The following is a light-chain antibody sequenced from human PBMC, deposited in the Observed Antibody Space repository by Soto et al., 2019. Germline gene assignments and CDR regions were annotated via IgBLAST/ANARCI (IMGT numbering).Light chain of an antibody. Sequence: ILLTQSPSSLSASVGDRVTISCRASQGISSYLAWYQQKPGKAPKLLIYAASTLQSGVPSRFSGSGYGTDFTLNIKSLQPEDFATYSCQQLNSYPRTFGQGTKLEIK. CDR2: AAS. CDR1: QGISSY. J-gene: IGKJ2*01. V-gene: IGKV1-9*01. CDR3: QQLNSYPRT.